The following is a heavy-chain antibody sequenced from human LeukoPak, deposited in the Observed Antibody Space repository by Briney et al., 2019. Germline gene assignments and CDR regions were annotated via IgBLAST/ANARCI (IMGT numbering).Heavy chain of an antibody. CDR3: ARRPSTRAFDY. D-gene: IGHD2-2*01. V-gene: IGHV4-39*01. CDR2: IYYSGST. Sequence: PSETLSLTCTVSGCTLSSNSYYWGWIRQPPGKGLEWIGCIYYSGSTYYNPSLKSRVTISVDTSKNQFSLKLSSVTAADTAVYYCARRPSTRAFDYWGQGTLVTVSS. J-gene: IGHJ4*02. CDR1: GCTLSSNSYY.